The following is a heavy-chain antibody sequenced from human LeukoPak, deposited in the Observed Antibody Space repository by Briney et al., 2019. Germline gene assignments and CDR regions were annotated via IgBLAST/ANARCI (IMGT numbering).Heavy chain of an antibody. CDR1: GYTSTSYG. J-gene: IGHJ6*02. D-gene: IGHD3-10*01. CDR2: ISAYNGNT. V-gene: IGHV1-18*01. Sequence: ASVKVSCKASGYTSTSYGISWVRQAPGQGLEWMGWISAYNGNTNYAQKLQGRVTMTTDTSTSTAYMELRSLRSDDTAVYYCARDRLLWFGESEYGMDVWGQGTTVTVSS. CDR3: ARDRLLWFGESEYGMDV.